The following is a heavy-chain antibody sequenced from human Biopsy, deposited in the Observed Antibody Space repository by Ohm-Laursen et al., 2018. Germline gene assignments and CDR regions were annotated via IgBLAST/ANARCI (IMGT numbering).Heavy chain of an antibody. J-gene: IGHJ6*02. D-gene: IGHD5-24*01. V-gene: IGHV1-46*01. CDR1: GNTFATYH. CDR3: ARAGVGSDGTDSYYYGMDV. CDR2: ISPSGATT. Sequence: ASVKVSCKASGNTFATYHIHWVRQAPGQGLEWMGVISPSGATTSFSQKFQGRITMTMDTSTGTVYMDLNSLGSKDTAVYYCARAGVGSDGTDSYYYGMDVWGPGTTVTVSS.